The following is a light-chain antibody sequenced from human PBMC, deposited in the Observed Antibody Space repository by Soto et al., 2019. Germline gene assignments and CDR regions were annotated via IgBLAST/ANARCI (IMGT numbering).Light chain of an antibody. J-gene: IGKJ2*01. Sequence: EIVMTQSPATLSVSPGERAALSCRASQSVSTNLAWYQQKPGQAPRLLIYGAYTRATGIPARFSGSGSGTEFTLTISSLQPDDFATYYCQQSDTFGQGTKLEIK. V-gene: IGKV3-15*01. CDR2: GAY. CDR1: QSVSTN. CDR3: QQSDT.